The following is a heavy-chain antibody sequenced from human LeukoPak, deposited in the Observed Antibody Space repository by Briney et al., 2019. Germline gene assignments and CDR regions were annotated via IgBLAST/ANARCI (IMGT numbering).Heavy chain of an antibody. J-gene: IGHJ4*02. V-gene: IGHV4-31*03. CDR3: SRGLDSRKLGY. D-gene: IGHD3-22*01. CDR2: IHPSGRL. Sequence: PSETLSLTCTVSGASFSSGDEYWNWIRQSPGKGLEGIRSIHPSGRLYNNPALESRVTISIDTSKNQLSLKLNSVTAADTAVYFCSRGLDSRKLGYWGQGTLVTVSS. CDR1: GASFSSGDEY.